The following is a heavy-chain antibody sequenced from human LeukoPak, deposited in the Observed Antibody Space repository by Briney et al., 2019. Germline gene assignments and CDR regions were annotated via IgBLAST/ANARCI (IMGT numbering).Heavy chain of an antibody. V-gene: IGHV3-7*04. CDR3: ARARYSYGPLDY. CDR1: GFTFSSYG. D-gene: IGHD5-18*01. J-gene: IGHJ4*02. CDR2: IKQDGSEK. Sequence: GRSLSLSCAASGFTFSSYGMHWVRQAPGKGLEWVANIKQDGSEKYYVDSVKGRFTISRDNAKNSLYLQMNSLRAEDTAVYYCARARYSYGPLDYWGQRTLVTVSS.